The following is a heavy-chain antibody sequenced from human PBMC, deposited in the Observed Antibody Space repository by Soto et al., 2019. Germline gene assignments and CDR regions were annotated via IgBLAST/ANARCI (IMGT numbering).Heavy chain of an antibody. Sequence: QVQLQESGPGLVKPSGTLSLTCAVSSGSISSINWWSWVRQPPGKGLEWIGEIYHSGSTNYNPSLKIRVTISVDKSKNQFSLKLSSVTAADTAVYYCARAVAVAAPSSGFDYWGQGTLVTVSS. J-gene: IGHJ4*02. D-gene: IGHD6-19*01. CDR3: ARAVAVAAPSSGFDY. CDR1: SGSISSINW. V-gene: IGHV4-4*02. CDR2: IYHSGST.